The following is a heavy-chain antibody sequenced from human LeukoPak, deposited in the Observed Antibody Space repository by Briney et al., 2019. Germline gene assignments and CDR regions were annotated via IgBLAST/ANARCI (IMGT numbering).Heavy chain of an antibody. CDR2: INHSGST. CDR3: SIHNWIHGETTIIGWFDP. CDR1: GGSFSGYY. Sequence: SETLSLTCAVYGGSFSGYYWSWIRQPPGKGLEWIGEINHSGSTNYNPSLKSRVTISVDTSKNQFSLKLSSVTAAATAVYYCSIHNWIHGETTIIGWFDPWGQGTLVTVSS. V-gene: IGHV4-34*01. D-gene: IGHD1-20*01. J-gene: IGHJ5*02.